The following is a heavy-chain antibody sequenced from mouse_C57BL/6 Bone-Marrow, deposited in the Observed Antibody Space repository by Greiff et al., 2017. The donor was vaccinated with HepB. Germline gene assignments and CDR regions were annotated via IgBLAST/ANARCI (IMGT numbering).Heavy chain of an antibody. CDR3: ARDYWFAY. CDR2: INYDGSST. J-gene: IGHJ3*01. Sequence: EVQVVESEGGLVQPGSSMKLSCTASGFTFSDYYMAWVRQVPEKGLEWVANINYDGSSTYYLDSLKSRFIISRDNAKNILYLQMSSLKSEDTATYYCARDYWFAYWGQGTLVTVSA. CDR1: GFTFSDYY. V-gene: IGHV5-16*01.